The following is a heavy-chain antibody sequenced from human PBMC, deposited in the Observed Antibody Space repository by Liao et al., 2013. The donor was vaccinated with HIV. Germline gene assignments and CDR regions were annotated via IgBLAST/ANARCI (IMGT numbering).Heavy chain of an antibody. CDR2: IYYSGST. CDR3: ARGLIIVGATTSFDY. Sequence: QVQLQESGPGLVKPSETLSLTCTVSGGSISSYYWSWIRQPPGKGLEWIGYIYYSGSTNYNPSLKSRVTISVDTSKNQFSLKLSSVTAADTAVYYCARGLIIVGATTSFDYWGQGTLVTVSS. D-gene: IGHD1-26*01. CDR1: GGSISSYY. J-gene: IGHJ4*02. V-gene: IGHV4-59*12.